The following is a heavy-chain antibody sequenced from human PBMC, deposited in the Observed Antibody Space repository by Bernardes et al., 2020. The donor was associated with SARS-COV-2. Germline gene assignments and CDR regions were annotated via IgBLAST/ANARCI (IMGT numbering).Heavy chain of an antibody. CDR1: GFIVSNKY. CDR3: ARGEAVTILGVPIRGRGYFDL. D-gene: IGHD3-3*01. CDR2: IYSDGTT. V-gene: IGHV3-66*02. J-gene: IGHJ2*01. Sequence: GGSLRLSRAASGFIVSNKYMTWVRQAPGKGLEWVSVIYSDGTTFYTDSVKGRFTISRDNSKNTLYLQMNSLRVEDAAVYYCARGEAVTILGVPIRGRGYFDLWGRGTQVSVSS.